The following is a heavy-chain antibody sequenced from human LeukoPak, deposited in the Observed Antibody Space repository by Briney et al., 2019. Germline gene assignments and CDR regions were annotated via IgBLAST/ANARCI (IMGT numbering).Heavy chain of an antibody. D-gene: IGHD6-13*01. CDR3: ARDYGELVSSDY. J-gene: IGHJ4*02. Sequence: GGSLRLSCAASGFTFSSYWIHWVRQAPGKGLEWVANIKQDGSEKYYVDSVKGRFTISRDNAKNSLYLQMNSLRAEDTAVYYCARDYGELVSSDYWGQGTLVTVSS. V-gene: IGHV3-7*01. CDR2: IKQDGSEK. CDR1: GFTFSSYW.